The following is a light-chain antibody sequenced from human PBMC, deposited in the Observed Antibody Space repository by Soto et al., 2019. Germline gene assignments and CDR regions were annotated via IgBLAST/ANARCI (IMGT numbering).Light chain of an antibody. V-gene: IGLV4-69*01. J-gene: IGLJ2*01. CDR3: QTWGAGHVV. Sequence: QLVLTQSPSASASPGASVKLTCTLSSEHSSYAIAWHQQQPEKGPRYLMKVKSDGSHTKGDGIPDRFSGSSSGAERYLTISSLQSEDEADYYCQTWGAGHVVFGGGTKLTVL. CDR2: VKSDGSH. CDR1: SEHSSYA.